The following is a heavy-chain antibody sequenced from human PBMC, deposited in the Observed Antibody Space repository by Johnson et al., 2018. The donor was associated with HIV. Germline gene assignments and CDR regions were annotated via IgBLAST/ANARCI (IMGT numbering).Heavy chain of an antibody. CDR3: ARVFYYDSNDGFDI. J-gene: IGHJ3*02. D-gene: IGHD3-22*01. V-gene: IGHV3-30*03. CDR1: GFTFSSYG. Sequence: QVQLVESGGGVVQPGRSLRLSCAASGFTFSSYGMHWVRQAPGKGLEWVAVISYDGSNIHYADSVKGRFTISRDSYKNMLYLQMNSLRTENTAVYYCARVFYYDSNDGFDIWGQGTRVTVSS. CDR2: ISYDGSNI.